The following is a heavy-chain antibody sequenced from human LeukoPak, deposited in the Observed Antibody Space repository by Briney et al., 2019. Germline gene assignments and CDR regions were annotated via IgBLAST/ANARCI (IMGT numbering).Heavy chain of an antibody. J-gene: IGHJ3*02. CDR2: IYTSGNT. V-gene: IGHV4-4*09. CDR3: ARHLRGTSTAFDI. CDR1: GGSISSHY. Sequence: PSETLSLTCTVSGGSISSHYWSWIRQPPGKGLEWIGYIYTSGNTNYNPSLKNRVTISVDTSKNQFSLKLSSVTAADTAVYYCARHLRGTSTAFDIWGQGTMVTVSS. D-gene: IGHD3-10*01.